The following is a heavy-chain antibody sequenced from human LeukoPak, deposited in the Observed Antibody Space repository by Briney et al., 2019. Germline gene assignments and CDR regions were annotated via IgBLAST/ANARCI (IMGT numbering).Heavy chain of an antibody. CDR1: GYTFTSYD. CDR3: ARRRSMVRGADLGY. Sequence: ASVKVPCKASGYTFTSYDINWVRQATGQGLEWMGWMNPNSGNTGYAQKFQGRVTMTRNTSISTAYMELSSLRSEDTAVYYCARRRSMVRGADLGYWGQGTLVTVSS. D-gene: IGHD3-10*01. V-gene: IGHV1-8*01. J-gene: IGHJ4*02. CDR2: MNPNSGNT.